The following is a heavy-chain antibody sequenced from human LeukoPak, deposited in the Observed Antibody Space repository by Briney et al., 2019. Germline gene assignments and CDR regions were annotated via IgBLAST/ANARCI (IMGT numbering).Heavy chain of an antibody. V-gene: IGHV3-20*04. Sequence: GGSLRLSCAASVFTFDDYGITWVRQAPGKGLEWVSGINWNGGSTGYADSLRGRFTISRDNAKNTLYLHMNSLRAESTACYYCSCSGLTYGTVNYFVYWGQGTMVTVSS. CDR1: VFTFDDYG. CDR2: INWNGGST. J-gene: IGHJ4*02. CDR3: SCSGLTYGTVNYFVY. D-gene: IGHD3-10*01.